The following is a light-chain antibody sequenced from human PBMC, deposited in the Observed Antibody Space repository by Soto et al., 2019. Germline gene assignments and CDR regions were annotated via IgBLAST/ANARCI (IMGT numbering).Light chain of an antibody. CDR2: EVS. J-gene: IGLJ2*01. CDR1: SSDIGAYNY. Sequence: QSALTQPPSASGSPGQSVTISCTGTSSDIGAYNYVSWYQQHPGKAPKLMIYEVSKRPSGVPDRFSGSKSGNTASLTVSGLRAEDEADYYCTSHAGSINLVFGGGTKLTVL. V-gene: IGLV2-8*01. CDR3: TSHAGSINLV.